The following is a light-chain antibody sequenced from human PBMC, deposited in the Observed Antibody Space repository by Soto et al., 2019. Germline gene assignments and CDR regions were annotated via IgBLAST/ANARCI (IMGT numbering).Light chain of an antibody. CDR3: QQSNTFVT. V-gene: IGKV1D-12*01. CDR2: TAT. J-gene: IGKJ4*01. Sequence: DLQMTQSPSSVSASVGDRVTITCRASQDVSFWLAWYQQRPGQAPKLLVYTATTLQTGVPSRFSGSGSGTHFTLTINGLQPEDFATYYCQQSNTFVTFGGGTRV. CDR1: QDVSFW.